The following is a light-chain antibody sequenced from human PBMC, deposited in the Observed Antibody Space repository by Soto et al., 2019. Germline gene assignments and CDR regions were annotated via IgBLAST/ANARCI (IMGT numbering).Light chain of an antibody. V-gene: IGLV2-14*01. J-gene: IGLJ2*01. CDR3: SSYTSSSTLV. CDR1: SSDVGGYNY. CDR2: DVS. Sequence: QSVLTHPASVSGSPGQSITISCTGTSSDVGGYNYVSWYQQHPGKAPKLMIYDVSYRPSGVSNRFSGSKSGNTASLTISGLQAEDEADYYCSSYTSSSTLVFGGGTKLTVL.